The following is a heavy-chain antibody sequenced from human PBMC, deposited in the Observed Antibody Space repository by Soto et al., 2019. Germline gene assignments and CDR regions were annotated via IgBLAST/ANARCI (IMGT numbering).Heavy chain of an antibody. Sequence: SCAASGFTFSSYGMHWVRQAPGKGLEWVAVISYDGSNKYYADSVKGRFTISRDNSKNTLYLQMNSLRAEDTAVYYCAKDRIRIVVVTAPDYWGQGTLVTVSS. D-gene: IGHD3-22*01. CDR3: AKDRIRIVVVTAPDY. CDR2: ISYDGSNK. CDR1: GFTFSSYG. V-gene: IGHV3-30*18. J-gene: IGHJ4*02.